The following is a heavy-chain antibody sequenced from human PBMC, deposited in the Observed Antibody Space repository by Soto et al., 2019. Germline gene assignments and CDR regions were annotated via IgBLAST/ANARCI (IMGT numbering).Heavy chain of an antibody. CDR1: GFSLNTRDVG. D-gene: IGHD3-16*01. Sequence: QITLNESGPALVKPTQTLTLTCTFSGFSLNTRDVGVGGIRQPPGKALEWLGVVYWDDDKTYSPSLKSRLTITKDTPKNQVVLRMTKMDPVDTATYYCAHCRGGVASFWGQGTLVTVSS. J-gene: IGHJ4*02. CDR3: AHCRGGVASF. V-gene: IGHV2-5*02. CDR2: VYWDDDK.